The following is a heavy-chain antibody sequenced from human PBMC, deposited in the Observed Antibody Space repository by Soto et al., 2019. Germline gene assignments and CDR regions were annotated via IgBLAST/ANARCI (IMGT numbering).Heavy chain of an antibody. J-gene: IGHJ4*02. Sequence: GGSLRLSCAASGVTFSSYWMNWVRQAPGKGLEWVANINQDGNEDNLLDSVKGRFTISRDNAKNSLFLQMNSLRVDDTAVYYCARTGDGHHDFLDYWGQGALVTVSS. D-gene: IGHD1-1*01. V-gene: IGHV3-7*01. CDR3: ARTGDGHHDFLDY. CDR1: GVTFSSYW. CDR2: INQDGNED.